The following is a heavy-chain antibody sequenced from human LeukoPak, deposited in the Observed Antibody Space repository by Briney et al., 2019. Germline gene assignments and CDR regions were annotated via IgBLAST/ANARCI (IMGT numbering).Heavy chain of an antibody. V-gene: IGHV3-21*01. CDR3: ARAAVRTNAFDI. J-gene: IGHJ3*02. CDR1: GFTFSSYS. Sequence: GGSLRLSCAASGFTFSSYSMNWVRQAPGKGLEWVSSISSSSSYIYYADSVKGRFIISRDNAKNSLYLQMNSLRAEDTAVYYCARAAVRTNAFDIWGQGTMVTVSS. D-gene: IGHD4/OR15-4a*01. CDR2: ISSSSSYI.